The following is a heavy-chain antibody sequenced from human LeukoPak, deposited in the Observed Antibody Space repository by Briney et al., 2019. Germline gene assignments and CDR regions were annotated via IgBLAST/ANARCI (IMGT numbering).Heavy chain of an antibody. CDR3: ARTTEAHSWRTRYYDYYMDV. D-gene: IGHD6-13*01. V-gene: IGHV4-39*01. J-gene: IGHJ6*03. Sequence: PSETLSLTCTVSGGSISSSSYYWGWIRQPPGKGLEWIGCIYYSGSTYYNPSLKSRVTISVDTSKNQFSLKLSSVTAADTAVYYCARTTEAHSWRTRYYDYYMDVWGKGTTVTVSS. CDR2: IYYSGST. CDR1: GGSISSSSYY.